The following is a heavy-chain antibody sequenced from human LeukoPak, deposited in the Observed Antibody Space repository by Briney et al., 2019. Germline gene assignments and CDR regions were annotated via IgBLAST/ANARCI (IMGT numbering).Heavy chain of an antibody. Sequence: ASVKVSCKASGYTFTGYYMHWVRQAPGQGLEWMGRINPNNGGTNYAQKFQGRVTMTRDTSISTAYMELSRLRSDDTAVYYCAREIRRYCSSTSCSPSDFDYWGQGTLVTVSS. V-gene: IGHV1-2*06. CDR3: AREIRRYCSSTSCSPSDFDY. CDR2: INPNNGGT. D-gene: IGHD2-2*01. J-gene: IGHJ4*02. CDR1: GYTFTGYY.